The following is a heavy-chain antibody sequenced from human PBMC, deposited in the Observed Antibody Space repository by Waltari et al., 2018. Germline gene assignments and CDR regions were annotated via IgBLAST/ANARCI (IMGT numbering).Heavy chain of an antibody. Sequence: EVQLVESGGGLVQPGRSLRLSCTASGFTFGDYAMSWVRQAPGKGLEWVGFIRSKAYGGTTEYAASVKGRFTISRDDSKSIAYPQMNSLKTEDTAVYYCKSSDYWGQGTLVTVSS. J-gene: IGHJ4*02. V-gene: IGHV3-49*04. CDR2: IRSKAYGGTT. CDR3: KSSDY. CDR1: GFTFGDYA.